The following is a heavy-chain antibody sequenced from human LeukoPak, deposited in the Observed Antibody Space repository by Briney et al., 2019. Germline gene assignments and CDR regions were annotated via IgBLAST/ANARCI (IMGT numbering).Heavy chain of an antibody. CDR3: ARDKGMATMDGFGY. CDR1: GFTFSSYS. V-gene: IGHV3-21*01. Sequence: GGSLRLSCAASGFTFSSYSIYWVRQAPGKGLEWVSSISSSSTYIYYADSVKGRFTISRDNAKNSLYLQMNSLRAEDTAVYYCARDKGMATMDGFGYWGQGTLVTVSS. CDR2: ISSSSTYI. J-gene: IGHJ4*02. D-gene: IGHD5-24*01.